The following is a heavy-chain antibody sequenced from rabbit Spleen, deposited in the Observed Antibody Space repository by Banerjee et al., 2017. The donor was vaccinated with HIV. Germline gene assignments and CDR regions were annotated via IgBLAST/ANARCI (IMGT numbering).Heavy chain of an antibody. D-gene: IGHD1-1*01. CDR2: IYVGSSGST. J-gene: IGHJ2*01. CDR3: ARNYVNAFDP. Sequence: QSLEESGGDLVKPGASLTLTCTASGFSFSSSYYMCWVRQAPGKGLEWIACIYVGSSGSTYYASWAKGRFTISKTSSTTVTLQMTSLTAADTATYFCARNYVNAFDPWGPGTLVTVS. CDR1: GFSFSSSYY. V-gene: IGHV1S40*01.